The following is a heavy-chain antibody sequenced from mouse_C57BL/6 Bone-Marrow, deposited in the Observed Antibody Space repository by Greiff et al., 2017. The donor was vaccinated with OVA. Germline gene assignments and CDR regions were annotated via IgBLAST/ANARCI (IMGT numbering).Heavy chain of an antibody. V-gene: IGHV2-6*01. CDR1: GFSLTSYG. J-gene: IGHJ4*01. CDR3: ATIYYGNDGYAMDY. Sequence: VKLMESGPGLVAPSQSLSITCTVSGFSLTSYGVDWVRQSPGKGLEWLGVIWGVGSTKYNSALKSRLSISKDNTKSQVFLKMNSLQTDDTAMYYCATIYYGNDGYAMDYWGQGTSVTVSS. D-gene: IGHD2-2*01. CDR2: IWGVGST.